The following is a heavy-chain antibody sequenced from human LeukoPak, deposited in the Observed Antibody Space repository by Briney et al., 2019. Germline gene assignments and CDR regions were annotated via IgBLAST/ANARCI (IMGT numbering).Heavy chain of an antibody. V-gene: IGHV1-69*05. J-gene: IGHJ4*02. Sequence: GASVKVSCKASGGTFSSYAISWVRQAPGQGLEWMGGIIPIFGTANYAQKFQGGVTITTDESTSTAYMELSSLRSEDTAVYYCARVNRVGATDYWGQGTLVTVSS. CDR2: IIPIFGTA. D-gene: IGHD1-26*01. CDR3: ARVNRVGATDY. CDR1: GGTFSSYA.